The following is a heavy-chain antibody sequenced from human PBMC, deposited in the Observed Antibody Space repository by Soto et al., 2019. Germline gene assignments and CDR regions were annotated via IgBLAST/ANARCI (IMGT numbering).Heavy chain of an antibody. CDR1: GFTFSNYA. D-gene: IGHD3-9*01. V-gene: IGHV3-23*01. CDR3: ARVVRDSDTPCGMDV. Sequence: EGQLLESGEGLVQPGGSLKLSCAASGFTFSNYAMSWVRQAPGKGLEWVSGIGGSGSNTYYADSVQGRFTISRDNSENPLFLQMNNLRAEDTAEYYCARVVRDSDTPCGMDVSGQGATVTVSS. J-gene: IGHJ6*02. CDR2: IGGSGSNT.